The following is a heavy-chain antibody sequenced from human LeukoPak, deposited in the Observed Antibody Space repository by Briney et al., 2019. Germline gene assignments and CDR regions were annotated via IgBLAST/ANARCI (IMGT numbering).Heavy chain of an antibody. CDR2: ISYDGSNK. CDR3: AREGIPPRGYFDY. Sequence: PGRSLRLSCAASGFTFSSSAIHWVRQAPGKGLEWVAVISYDGSNKYYADSVKGRFTISRDNSKNTLYLQMNSLRAEDTAVYYCAREGIPPRGYFDYWGQGTLVTVSS. D-gene: IGHD1-14*01. V-gene: IGHV3-30-3*01. CDR1: GFTFSSSA. J-gene: IGHJ4*02.